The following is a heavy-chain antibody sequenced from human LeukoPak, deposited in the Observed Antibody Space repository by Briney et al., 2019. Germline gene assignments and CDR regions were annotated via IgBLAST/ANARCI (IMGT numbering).Heavy chain of an antibody. Sequence: GGSLRLSCAASGFTFSRYWMSWVRQAPGKGLEWVAVIWYDGSNKYYADSVKGRFTISRDNSKNTLYLQMNSLRAEDTAVYYCARDFKGGATDYWGQGTLVTVSS. J-gene: IGHJ4*02. CDR3: ARDFKGGATDY. V-gene: IGHV3-33*07. CDR1: GFTFSRYW. D-gene: IGHD1-26*01. CDR2: IWYDGSNK.